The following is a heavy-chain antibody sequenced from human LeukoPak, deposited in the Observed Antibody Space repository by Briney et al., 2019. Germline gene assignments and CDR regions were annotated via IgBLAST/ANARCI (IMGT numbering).Heavy chain of an antibody. V-gene: IGHV1-69*06. J-gene: IGHJ2*01. Sequence: SVKVSCKASGGSFNSYAISWVRQTPGQGLEWMGGIIPIFGTANYAQKFHGRVTITADKSTNTAYMELSSLRSEDTAVYYCARSQPLAYFDLWGRGTLVTVSS. CDR3: ARSQPLAYFDL. CDR2: IIPIFGTA. CDR1: GGSFNSYA.